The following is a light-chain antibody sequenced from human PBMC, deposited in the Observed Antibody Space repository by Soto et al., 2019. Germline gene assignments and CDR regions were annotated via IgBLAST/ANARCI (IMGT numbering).Light chain of an antibody. J-gene: IGLJ3*02. CDR2: LNSDGSH. CDR1: SGHRSYA. Sequence: QLVLTQSPSASASLGASVKLTCALSSGHRSYAIAWHQQQPEKGPRALMKLNSDGSHTRGDGIPDRFSGSSSGAERYLTISSLQSEDEADYYCQTWGTGILVFGGGTKLTVL. CDR3: QTWGTGILV. V-gene: IGLV4-69*01.